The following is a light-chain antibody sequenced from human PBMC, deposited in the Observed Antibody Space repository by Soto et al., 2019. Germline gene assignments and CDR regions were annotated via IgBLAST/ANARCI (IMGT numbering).Light chain of an antibody. CDR2: GAS. V-gene: IGKV3-20*01. Sequence: EVVLTQSPGILSLSPGERATLSCRASQSVANNYLAWYQQKPGQAPRLLLSGASKRATGIPDRFGGSGSGTDFTLTINRLEPDDFAVYYCQQYGGSPLVTFGGGTKVEIK. J-gene: IGKJ4*01. CDR3: QQYGGSPLVT. CDR1: QSVANNY.